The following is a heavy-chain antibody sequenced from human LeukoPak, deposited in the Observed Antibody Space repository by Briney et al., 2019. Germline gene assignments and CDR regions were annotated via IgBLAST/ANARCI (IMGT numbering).Heavy chain of an antibody. V-gene: IGHV4-59*01. J-gene: IGHJ4*02. CDR1: GGSISSYY. D-gene: IGHD6-19*01. Sequence: PSETLSLTCTVSGGSISSYYWSWIREPPGEGLEWSGYIYYSGSTNYNPSLKSRVTISVDTSKNQFSLKLSSVTAADTAVYYCARSRGSGWGRTYYFDYWGQGTLVTVSS. CDR2: IYYSGST. CDR3: ARSRGSGWGRTYYFDY.